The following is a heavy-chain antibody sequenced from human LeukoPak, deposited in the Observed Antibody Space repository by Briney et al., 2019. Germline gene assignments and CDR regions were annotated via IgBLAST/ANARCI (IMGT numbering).Heavy chain of an antibody. Sequence: PGGSLRLSCVASGFTFGAYAIYWVRQAPGKGLEWVAVISYDGSNKYYADSVKGRFTISRDNSKNTLYLQMNSLRAEDTAVYYCASNIIIAAADPGAFDIWGQGTMVTVSS. V-gene: IGHV3-30-3*01. CDR2: ISYDGSNK. CDR1: GFTFGAYA. D-gene: IGHD6-13*01. CDR3: ASNIIIAAADPGAFDI. J-gene: IGHJ3*02.